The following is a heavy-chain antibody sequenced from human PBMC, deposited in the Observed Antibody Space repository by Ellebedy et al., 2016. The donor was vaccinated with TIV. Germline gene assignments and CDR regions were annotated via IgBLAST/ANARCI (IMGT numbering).Heavy chain of an antibody. CDR2: ISGSNT. D-gene: IGHD3-10*01. CDR1: GFTFSNYA. J-gene: IGHJ4*02. V-gene: IGHV3-23*01. Sequence: GESLKISCAASGFTFSNYAMCWVRQAPGKGLEWVSTISGSNTYYTDSVRGRLTISRDNSRNTLYLQMNSLRVEDTAVYYCARDTSGSLDYWGQGTLVAVSS. CDR3: ARDTSGSLDY.